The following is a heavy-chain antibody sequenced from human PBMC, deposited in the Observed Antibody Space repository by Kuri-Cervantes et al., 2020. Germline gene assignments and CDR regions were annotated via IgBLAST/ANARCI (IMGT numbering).Heavy chain of an antibody. CDR2: IKQDGSEK. CDR1: GFTFSSHW. CDR3: ARISRWTRFDS. D-gene: IGHD6-13*01. Sequence: GESLKISCVASGFTFSSHWMSWVRQPPGKGLEWVGNIKQDGSEKYYADPVKGRFTISRDNARNSEFLQMNSLRVEDTAVYYCARISRWTRFDSWGQGTLVTVSS. J-gene: IGHJ4*02. V-gene: IGHV3-7*03.